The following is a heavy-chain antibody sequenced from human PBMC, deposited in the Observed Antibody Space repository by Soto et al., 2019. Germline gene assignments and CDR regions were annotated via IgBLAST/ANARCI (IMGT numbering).Heavy chain of an antibody. CDR3: ARVDYGTAGYPFPSFDY. J-gene: IGHJ4*02. CDR1: GYSFTGYY. V-gene: IGHV1-2*02. Sequence: HEHLVQSGAEVKRPGASLKVSCKASGYSFTGYYIHWVRQAPGQGLEWMGWINPDSGATNYAQNFQGRVTLSSDTSIITAPMHLTSLTSDDTAVYYCARVDYGTAGYPFPSFDYRGQGTGVIVSS. D-gene: IGHD2-8*02. CDR2: INPDSGAT.